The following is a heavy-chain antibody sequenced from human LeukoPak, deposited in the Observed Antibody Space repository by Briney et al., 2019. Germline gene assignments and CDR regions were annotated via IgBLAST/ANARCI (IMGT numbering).Heavy chain of an antibody. D-gene: IGHD3-22*01. CDR1: GFTFSNYG. CDR2: ISYDGSNK. J-gene: IGHJ4*02. V-gene: IGHV3-30*03. Sequence: GRSLRLSCAASGFTFSNYGMHWVRQAPGKGLEWVAVISYDGSNKYYGESVKGRFTISRDNSKNTLYLQMNSLRAEDTAVYYCASFHYYDSSGNFDYWGQGTLVTVSS. CDR3: ASFHYYDSSGNFDY.